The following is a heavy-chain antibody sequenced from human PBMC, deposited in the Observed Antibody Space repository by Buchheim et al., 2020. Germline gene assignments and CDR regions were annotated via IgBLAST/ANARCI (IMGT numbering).Heavy chain of an antibody. CDR2: IYYSGTT. D-gene: IGHD6-13*01. CDR1: GGSISSPTHY. J-gene: IGHJ4*02. V-gene: IGHV4-31*03. Sequence: QVQLQESGPGLVKPSQTLSLTCTVSGGSISSPTHYWTWIRQLPGKGLVWMGYIYYSGTTYYSPSLKSRVTMSVDTSKNQFPLRLDSVTAADTAVYYCARDYSGTWDWGQGTL. CDR3: ARDYSGTWD.